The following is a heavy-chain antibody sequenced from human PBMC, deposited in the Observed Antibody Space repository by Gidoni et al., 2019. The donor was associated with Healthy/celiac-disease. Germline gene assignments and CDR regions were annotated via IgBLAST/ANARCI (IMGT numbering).Heavy chain of an antibody. D-gene: IGHD2-8*02. J-gene: IGHJ3*02. CDR2: VSNDGNKK. CDR1: GFTFSSYG. V-gene: IGHV3-30*03. CDR3: AREAPWYAFDM. Sequence: QEQLVESGGGVVQPGGSLRLSCTASGFTFSSYGIHWVRQAPGKGLEWVAVVSNDGNKKYYADSAKGRFTISRDNPMNTLFMQMNNLRPEDTAVYYCAREAPWYAFDMWGQGTMVIVSS.